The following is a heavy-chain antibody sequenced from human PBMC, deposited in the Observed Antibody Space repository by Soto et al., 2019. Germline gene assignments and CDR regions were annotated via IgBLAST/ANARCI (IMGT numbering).Heavy chain of an antibody. D-gene: IGHD4-17*01. V-gene: IGHV1-2*02. CDR3: AREASTDYLKLDY. CDR1: GYKFTGHY. CDR2: INANSGAT. J-gene: IGHJ4*02. Sequence: ASVKVSCKASGYKFTGHYMHWVRQAPGQGLEWMGWINANSGATLDAQKFQGRVTMTRDTSIRTAYLELSSLTSDDTAVDFWAREASTDYLKLDYWGQGTLVRVCS.